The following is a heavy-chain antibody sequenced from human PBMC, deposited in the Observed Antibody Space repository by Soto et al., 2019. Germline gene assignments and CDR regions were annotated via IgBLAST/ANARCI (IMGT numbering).Heavy chain of an antibody. V-gene: IGHV5-10-1*01. CDR3: ARHRGSSSSFMYV. CDR1: GYRFPSYW. Sequence: GESLNTYCRGSGYRFPSYWISWVRQMPGKGLEWLGRIDPSDSYTNYSPSFQGHVTISADKSISTAYLQWSSLKASDTAMYYCARHRGSSSSFMYVWGQGTTVTVSS. CDR2: IDPSDSYT. D-gene: IGHD6-6*01. J-gene: IGHJ6*02.